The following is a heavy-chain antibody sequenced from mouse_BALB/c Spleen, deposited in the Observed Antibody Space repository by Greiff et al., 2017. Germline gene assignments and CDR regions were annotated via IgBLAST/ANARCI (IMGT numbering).Heavy chain of an antibody. Sequence: VQLQQSGAELAKPGASVKMSCKASGYTFTSYWMHWVKQRPGQGLEWIGYINPSTGYTEYNQKFKDKATLTADKSSSTAYMQLSSLTPEDSAVYYCARGYYFDYWGQGTTLTVSS. V-gene: IGHV1-7*01. CDR1: GYTFTSYW. CDR2: INPSTGYT. J-gene: IGHJ2*01. CDR3: ARGYYFDY.